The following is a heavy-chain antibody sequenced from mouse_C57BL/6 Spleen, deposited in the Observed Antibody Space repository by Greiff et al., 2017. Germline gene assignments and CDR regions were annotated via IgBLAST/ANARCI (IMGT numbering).Heavy chain of an antibody. D-gene: IGHD1-1*01. V-gene: IGHV1-54*01. Sequence: VQLQQSGAELVRPGTSVKVSCKASGYAFTNYLIEWVKQRPGQGLEWIGVINPGSGGTNYNEKFKGKATLTADKSSSTAYMQLSSLTSEDSAVYFCAREGYYGSRTGYFDVWGTGTTVTVSS. CDR1: GYAFTNYL. CDR2: INPGSGGT. CDR3: AREGYYGSRTGYFDV. J-gene: IGHJ1*03.